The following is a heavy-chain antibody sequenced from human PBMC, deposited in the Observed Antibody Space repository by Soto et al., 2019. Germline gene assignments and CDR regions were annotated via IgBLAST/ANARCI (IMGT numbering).Heavy chain of an antibody. D-gene: IGHD1-1*01. CDR2: IIPIFGTA. Sequence: QVQLVQSGAEVKKPGSSVKVSCKASGGTLRSSAISWVRQSPGQGLEWMGGIIPIFGTANYAQKFQGRVTITADKPTSTAYMERSSLRSEDTAVYYCARGIPVLTFDAFDIWGQGTMVTVSS. V-gene: IGHV1-69*06. CDR3: ARGIPVLTFDAFDI. J-gene: IGHJ3*02. CDR1: GGTLRSSA.